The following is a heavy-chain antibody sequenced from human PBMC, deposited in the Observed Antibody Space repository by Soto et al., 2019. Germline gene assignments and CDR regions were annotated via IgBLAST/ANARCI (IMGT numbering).Heavy chain of an antibody. Sequence: SETLSLTCAVYGGSFSCYYWSWIRQPPGKGLEWIGEINHSGSTNYNPSLKSRVTISVDTSKNQFSLKLSSVTAADTAVYYCARGHNAFGNWFDPWGQGTLVTVSS. J-gene: IGHJ5*02. CDR2: INHSGST. CDR3: ARGHNAFGNWFDP. V-gene: IGHV4-34*01. D-gene: IGHD1-20*01. CDR1: GGSFSCYY.